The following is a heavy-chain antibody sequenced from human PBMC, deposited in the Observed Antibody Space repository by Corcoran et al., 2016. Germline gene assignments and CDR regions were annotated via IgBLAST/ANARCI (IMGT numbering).Heavy chain of an antibody. V-gene: IGHV3-7*03. Sequence: EVQLVESGGGLVQPGGSLRLSCAASGFTFSSYWMSWVRQAPGKGLEWVANIKQDGSEKYYVDSVKGRFTISRDNAKNSLYLQMNSLRAEDTAVYYCAREPRDRNYNWNYDWYFDLWGRGTLVTVSS. D-gene: IGHD1-7*01. CDR2: IKQDGSEK. CDR1: GFTFSSYW. CDR3: AREPRDRNYNWNYDWYFDL. J-gene: IGHJ2*01.